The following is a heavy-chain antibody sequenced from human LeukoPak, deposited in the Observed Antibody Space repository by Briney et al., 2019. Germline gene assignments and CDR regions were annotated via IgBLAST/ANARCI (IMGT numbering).Heavy chain of an antibody. CDR3: ARVPVTTVTTLDWYMDV. CDR2: IISTGTI. CDR1: GASISGYY. Sequence: SETLSLTCTVSGASISGYYWSWIRQPPGKRLEWIGYIISTGTINYNPSLKSRVTISIDTSKNQLSLQLTSVTAADTAVYYCARVPVTTVTTLDWYMDVWGKGTTVTVSS. D-gene: IGHD4-17*01. J-gene: IGHJ6*03. V-gene: IGHV4-59*01.